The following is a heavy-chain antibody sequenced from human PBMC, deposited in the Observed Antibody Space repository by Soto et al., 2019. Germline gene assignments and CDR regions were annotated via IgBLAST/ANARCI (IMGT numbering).Heavy chain of an antibody. CDR1: GFTFSGSA. CDR2: IRSKANSYAT. J-gene: IGHJ6*03. D-gene: IGHD4-17*01. Sequence: PGGSLRLSCAASGFTFSGSAMHWVRQASGKGLEWVGRIRSKANSYATAYAASVKGRFTISRDDSKNTAYLQMNSLKTEDTAVYYCTRLNGDYGYYYYYMDVWGKGTTVTVSS. CDR3: TRLNGDYGYYYYYMDV. V-gene: IGHV3-73*01.